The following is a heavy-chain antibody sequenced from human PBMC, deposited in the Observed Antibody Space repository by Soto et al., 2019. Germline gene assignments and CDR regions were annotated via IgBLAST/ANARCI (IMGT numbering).Heavy chain of an antibody. CDR2: ISGSGGST. CDR1: GFTFSSYA. D-gene: IGHD6-13*01. J-gene: IGHJ4*02. CDR3: AKVRIRIAAAPLDY. Sequence: EVQLLESGGGLVQPGGSLRLSCAASGFTFSSYAMSWVRQAPGKGLEWVSAISGSGGSTYYADSVKGRFTISRDNSKNTLSLQMNRLRAEDTAVYYCAKVRIRIAAAPLDYWGQGTLVTVSS. V-gene: IGHV3-23*01.